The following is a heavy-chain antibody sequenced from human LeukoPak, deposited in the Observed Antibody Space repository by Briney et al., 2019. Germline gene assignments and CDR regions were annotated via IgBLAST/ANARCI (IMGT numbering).Heavy chain of an antibody. CDR1: GFTFSSYE. CDR3: ARDGPYCSGGSCYFDY. J-gene: IGHJ4*02. V-gene: IGHV3-48*03. D-gene: IGHD2-15*01. CDR2: ISSSGSTI. Sequence: GGSLRLSCAASGFTFSSYEMNWVRQAPGKGLEWVSYISSSGSTIYYADSVKRRFTISRDNAKNSLYLQMNSLRAEDTAVYYCARDGPYCSGGSCYFDYWGQGTLVTVSS.